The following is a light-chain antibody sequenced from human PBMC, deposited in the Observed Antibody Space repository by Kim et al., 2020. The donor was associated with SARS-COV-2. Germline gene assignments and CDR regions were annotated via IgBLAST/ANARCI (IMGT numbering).Light chain of an antibody. CDR2: GTS. J-gene: IGKJ1*01. V-gene: IGKV1D-13*01. Sequence: AIQLTQSPSSLSASVGDRVTITCRASQGIGTSLAWYRQRPGKAPQLLMYGTSTLETGVPSGFTGSGSGTDFILTISSLQPEDVATYYCQQYKYSPRTFGQGTKVDIK. CDR1: QGIGTS. CDR3: QQYKYSPRT.